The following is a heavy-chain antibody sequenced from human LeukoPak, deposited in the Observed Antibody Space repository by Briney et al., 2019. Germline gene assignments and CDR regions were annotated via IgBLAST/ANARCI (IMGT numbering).Heavy chain of an antibody. CDR3: AGLVVAAFSFDY. CDR1: GGSISSSSYY. D-gene: IGHD2-15*01. J-gene: IGHJ4*02. CDR2: IYYSGST. V-gene: IGHV4-39*01. Sequence: PSETLSLTCTVSGGSISSSSYYWGWIRQPPGKGLEWIGSIYYSGSTYYNPSLKSRATISVDTSKNQFSLKLSSVTAADTAVYYCAGLVVAAFSFDYWGQGTLVTVSS.